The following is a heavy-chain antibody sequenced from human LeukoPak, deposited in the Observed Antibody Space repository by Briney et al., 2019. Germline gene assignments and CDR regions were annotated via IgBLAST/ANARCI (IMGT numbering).Heavy chain of an antibody. CDR2: IDTSCST. CDR1: GGSISSYY. CDR3: ARDPGSGWYRMSFDY. J-gene: IGHJ4*02. V-gene: IGHV4-4*07. D-gene: IGHD6-19*01. Sequence: SETLSLNCTVSGGSISSYYWSWIRQPPGPGLEWIGRIDTSCSTNYNPSLKSRVTMSVDTSKNQFSLKLSSVTAADTAVYYCARDPGSGWYRMSFDYWGQGTLVTVSS.